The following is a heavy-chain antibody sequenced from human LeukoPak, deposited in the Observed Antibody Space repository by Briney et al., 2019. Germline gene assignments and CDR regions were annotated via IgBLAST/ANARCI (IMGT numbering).Heavy chain of an antibody. D-gene: IGHD6-13*01. CDR1: GYSISSGYY. V-gene: IGHV4-38-2*02. J-gene: IGHJ4*02. Sequence: SETLSLTCTVSGYSISSGYYWAWIRQPPGKGLEWIGYIYHSGSTNYNPSLKSRVTISVDTSKNQFSLKLSSVTAADTAVYYCARVSIAAAGQTFDYWGQGTLVTVSS. CDR2: IYHSGST. CDR3: ARVSIAAAGQTFDY.